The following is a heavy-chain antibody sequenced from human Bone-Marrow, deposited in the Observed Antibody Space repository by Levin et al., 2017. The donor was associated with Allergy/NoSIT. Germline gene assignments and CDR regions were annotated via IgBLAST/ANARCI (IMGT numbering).Heavy chain of an antibody. V-gene: IGHV3-11*06. D-gene: IGHD3-10*01. Sequence: GGSLRLSCVVSGFTFSDNYMSWIRQAPGRGLEWVSYISNTGIYTNYADSVKGRFTISRDNAKNSLSLQMNSLRAEDTAVYYCATSGAADHWGQGALVIVSS. CDR3: ATSGAADH. CDR1: GFTFSDNY. J-gene: IGHJ4*02. CDR2: ISNTGIYT.